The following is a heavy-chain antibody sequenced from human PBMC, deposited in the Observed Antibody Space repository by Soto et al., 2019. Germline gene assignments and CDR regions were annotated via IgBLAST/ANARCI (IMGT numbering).Heavy chain of an antibody. CDR3: AGHDYGDYPTSDLDAN. V-gene: IGHV3-11*01. Sequence: GGSLRLSCAASGFTFSDYYMSWIRQAPGKGLEWVSYISSSGSTIYYADSVKGRFTISRDNAKNSLYLQMNSLRAEDTAVYYCAGHDYGDYPTSDLDANRGQGTLVTVSS. CDR1: GFTFSDYY. CDR2: ISSSGSTI. D-gene: IGHD4-17*01. J-gene: IGHJ4*02.